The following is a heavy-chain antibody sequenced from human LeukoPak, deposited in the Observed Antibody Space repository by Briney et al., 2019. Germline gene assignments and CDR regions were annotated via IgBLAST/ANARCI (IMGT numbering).Heavy chain of an antibody. J-gene: IGHJ4*02. D-gene: IGHD2-8*01. Sequence: GGSLRLSCAASGFTFSSYAMTWVRQGPGKGLEWVSSIRGDSRYTYYADSVKGRFIISRDNSKNTLNLRLNSLKAEDTAVYFCAKEYCSNGVCYVGFDSWGQGILVTVSS. CDR2: IRGDSRYT. CDR3: AKEYCSNGVCYVGFDS. CDR1: GFTFSSYA. V-gene: IGHV3-23*01.